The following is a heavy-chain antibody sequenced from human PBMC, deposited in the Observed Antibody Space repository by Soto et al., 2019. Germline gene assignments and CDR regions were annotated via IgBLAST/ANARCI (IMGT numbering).Heavy chain of an antibody. V-gene: IGHV3-23*01. CDR1: GFTFSSYA. J-gene: IGHJ4*02. D-gene: IGHD3-10*01. CDR3: AKDRQLLWFRGGSYFDY. CDR2: ISGSGGST. Sequence: GGSLRLSCAASGFTFSSYAMSWVRQAPGKGLEWVSAISGSGGSTYYADSVKGRFTISRDNSKNTLYLQMNSLRAEDTAVYYCAKDRQLLWFRGGSYFDYWGQGTLVTVSS.